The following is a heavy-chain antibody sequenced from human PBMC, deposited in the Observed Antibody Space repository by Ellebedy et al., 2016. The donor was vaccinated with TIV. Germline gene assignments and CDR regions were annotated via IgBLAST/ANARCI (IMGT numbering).Heavy chain of an antibody. Sequence: PGGSLRLSCAASGFTFVTYGMSWVGQAPGKGPEWISSISSGSNAVYYADFVEGRFPISRDNAKNSLFLQMNSMRADDTAVDYCAREKTGHKWNDGFDSWGQGTLVTVSS. CDR2: ISSGSNAV. V-gene: IGHV3-48*04. CDR1: GFTFVTYG. J-gene: IGHJ4*02. D-gene: IGHD1-1*01. CDR3: AREKTGHKWNDGFDS.